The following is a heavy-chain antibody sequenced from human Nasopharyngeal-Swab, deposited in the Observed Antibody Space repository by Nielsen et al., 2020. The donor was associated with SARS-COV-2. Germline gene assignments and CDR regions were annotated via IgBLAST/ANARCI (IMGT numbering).Heavy chain of an antibody. V-gene: IGHV4-59*01. D-gene: IGHD3-22*01. CDR3: AVILYESSGYWVDY. CDR2: IYHTGTT. Sequence: WIRQPPGKGLEWIGYIYHTGTTNYNPSLKSRVIMSIDTSKNQFSVKLSSVTAADTAVYYCAVILYESSGYWVDYWGQGTLVTVSS. J-gene: IGHJ4*02.